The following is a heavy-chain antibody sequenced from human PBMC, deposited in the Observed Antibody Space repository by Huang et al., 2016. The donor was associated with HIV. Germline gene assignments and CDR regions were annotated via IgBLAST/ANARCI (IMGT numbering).Heavy chain of an antibody. V-gene: IGHV4-61*09. CDR2: LYASGRT. J-gene: IGHJ5*02. D-gene: IGHD3-22*01. Sequence: QVQLQESGPGLVKASQTLSLTCTVSGGSIGSGSDSWSWIRQPAGKGLEGIGHLYASGRTNYRPSLKSLVTISINASKNQFSLRLTSVTAADTAVYYCARDHYYDSSGYFNWFDPWGQGTLVTVSS. CDR3: ARDHYYDSSGYFNWFDP. CDR1: GGSIGSGSDS.